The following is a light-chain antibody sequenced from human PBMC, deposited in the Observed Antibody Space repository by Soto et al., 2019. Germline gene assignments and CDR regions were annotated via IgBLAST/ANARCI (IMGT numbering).Light chain of an antibody. CDR2: DVT. CDR1: SSDVGGYNS. J-gene: IGLJ1*01. Sequence: QSVLAQPASVSGSPGQSITISCTGTSSDVGGYNSVSWYRQDPGKAPKLMIYDVTNRPSGVSNRFSGSKSGNTASLTISGLQAEDEADYYCSSFTSSITHVFGTGTKVTV. CDR3: SSFTSSITHV. V-gene: IGLV2-14*01.